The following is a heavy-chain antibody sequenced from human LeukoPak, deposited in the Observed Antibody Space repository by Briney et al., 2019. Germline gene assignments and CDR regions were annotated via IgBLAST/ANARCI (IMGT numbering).Heavy chain of an antibody. Sequence: GGSLRHSCAASGFTLISYAMGWVRPAPGKGLEWVSAISGSGGSTYYADSVKGRSTISRDNSKNTQYLQMNSLRAEDTAVYYCAKLRRGYSGYDDYYFDYWGQGTLVTVSS. CDR3: AKLRRGYSGYDDYYFDY. CDR2: ISGSGGST. CDR1: GFTLISYA. J-gene: IGHJ4*02. V-gene: IGHV3-23*01. D-gene: IGHD5-12*01.